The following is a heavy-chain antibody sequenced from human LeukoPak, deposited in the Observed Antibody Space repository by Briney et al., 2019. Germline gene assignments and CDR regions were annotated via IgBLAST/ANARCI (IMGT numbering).Heavy chain of an antibody. V-gene: IGHV4-59*08. CDR3: ARHLRSFPDY. CDR2: IYYSGTT. Sequence: SETLSLTCTFSGDSIRSYYWSWIRQPPGKGLEWLGYIYYSGTTNYNPSLKSRLTMSLDKSKKHLSLRLTSVSAADTAVYYCARHLRSFPDYWGQGTLVTVSS. D-gene: IGHD3-3*02. J-gene: IGHJ4*02. CDR1: GDSIRSYY.